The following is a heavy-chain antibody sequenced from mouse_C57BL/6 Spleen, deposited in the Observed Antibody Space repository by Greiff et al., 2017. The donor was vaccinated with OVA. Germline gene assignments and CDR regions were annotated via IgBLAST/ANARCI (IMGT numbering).Heavy chain of an antibody. Sequence: VKLMESGPELVKPGASVQISCKASGYSFTSYYIHWVKQRPGQGLEWIGWIYPGSGNTKYNEKFKGKATLTADTSSSTAYMQLSSLTSEDSAVYYCARSAPLGAMDYWGQGTSVTVSS. CDR1: GYSFTSYY. J-gene: IGHJ4*01. V-gene: IGHV1-66*01. CDR2: IYPGSGNT. CDR3: ARSAPLGAMDY.